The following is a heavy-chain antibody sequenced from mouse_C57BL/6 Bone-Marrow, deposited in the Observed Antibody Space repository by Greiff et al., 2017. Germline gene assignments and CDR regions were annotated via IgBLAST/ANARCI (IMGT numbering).Heavy chain of an antibody. CDR2: IDPEDGET. CDR1: GFNIKDYY. D-gene: IGHD1-1*01. J-gene: IGHJ2*01. Sequence: EVQLQQSGAELVKPGASVKLSCTASGFNIKDYYIHWVKQRTEQGLEWIGRIDPEDGETKSAPKFQDKATITADTSSNTAYLQLSSLTSEETAVYYCTRSLIYYGTNYWGQGTTLTVSS. CDR3: TRSLIYYGTNY. V-gene: IGHV14-2*01.